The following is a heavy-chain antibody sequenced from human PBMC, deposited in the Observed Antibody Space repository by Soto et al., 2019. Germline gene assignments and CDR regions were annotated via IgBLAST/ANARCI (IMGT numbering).Heavy chain of an antibody. J-gene: IGHJ6*02. Sequence: ASGKVSCKASGYTFTSYDINWVRQATGQGLEWMGWMNPNSGNTGYAQKFQGRVTMTRNTSISTAYMELSSLRSEDTAVYYCARGDYIGYYYYYGMDVWGQGTTVTVSS. D-gene: IGHD2-15*01. CDR2: MNPNSGNT. CDR3: ARGDYIGYYYYYGMDV. V-gene: IGHV1-8*01. CDR1: GYTFTSYD.